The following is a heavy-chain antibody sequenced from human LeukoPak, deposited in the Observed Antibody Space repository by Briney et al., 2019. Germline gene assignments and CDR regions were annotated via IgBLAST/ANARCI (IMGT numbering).Heavy chain of an antibody. Sequence: ASVKVSCKASGYTFTSYYIHWVRQAPGQGLEWMGWINPHNGDTNYEQMFQGRVTMTRDTSISTAYMELSSLRSDDTAVYYCAKDGMSMDSSWFDYWGQGTLVIVSS. CDR1: GYTFTSYY. V-gene: IGHV1-2*02. CDR2: INPHNGDT. CDR3: AKDGMSMDSSWFDY. D-gene: IGHD6-13*01. J-gene: IGHJ4*02.